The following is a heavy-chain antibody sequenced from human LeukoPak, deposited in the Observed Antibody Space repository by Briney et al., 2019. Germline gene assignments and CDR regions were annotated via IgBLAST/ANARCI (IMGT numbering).Heavy chain of an antibody. CDR2: IYTSGST. D-gene: IGHD1-26*01. CDR1: GGSISSGSYY. V-gene: IGHV4-61*02. J-gene: IGHJ4*02. Sequence: PSQTLSLTCTVSGGSISSGSYYWSWIRQPAGKGLEWIGRIYTSGSTNYNPSLKSRVTISVDTSKNQFSLNLSSATAADTAVYYCARHGSYHLNFDYWGQGTLVTVSS. CDR3: ARHGSYHLNFDY.